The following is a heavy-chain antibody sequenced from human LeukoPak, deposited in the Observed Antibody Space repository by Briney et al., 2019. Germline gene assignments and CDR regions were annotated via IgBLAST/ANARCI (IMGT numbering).Heavy chain of an antibody. D-gene: IGHD1-1*01. CDR3: AKGLERESRLDS. V-gene: IGHV3-23*01. CDR1: GFTFSSYW. Sequence: GGSLRLSCAASGFTFSSYWMSWVRQAPGQGLEWVSGIRNSDGMTYYADSVRGRFTISTDNSKNTLYLRMNSLRTEDTALYYCAKGLERESRLDSWGRGTLVTVSS. CDR2: IRNSDGMT. J-gene: IGHJ4*02.